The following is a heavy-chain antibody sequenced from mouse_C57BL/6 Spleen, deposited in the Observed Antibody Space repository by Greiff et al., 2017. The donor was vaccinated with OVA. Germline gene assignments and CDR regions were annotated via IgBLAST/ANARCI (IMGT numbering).Heavy chain of an antibody. J-gene: IGHJ3*01. Sequence: VQLQESGAELAKPGASVKLSCKASGYTFTSYWMHWVKQRPGQGLEWIGYINPSSGYTKYNQKFKDKATLTADKSSSTAYMQLSSLTSEDAAVYYCASAYYSNYVGFAYWGQGTLVTVSA. CDR2: INPSSGYT. CDR1: GYTFTSYW. V-gene: IGHV1-7*01. D-gene: IGHD2-5*01. CDR3: ASAYYSNYVGFAY.